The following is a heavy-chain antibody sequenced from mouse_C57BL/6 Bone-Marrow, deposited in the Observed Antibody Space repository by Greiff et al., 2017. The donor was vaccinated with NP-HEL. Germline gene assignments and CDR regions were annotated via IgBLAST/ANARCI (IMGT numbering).Heavy chain of an antibody. J-gene: IGHJ4*01. D-gene: IGHD1-1*01. CDR1: GFTFSDYG. Sequence: DVMLVESGGGLVKPGGSLKLSCAASGFTFSDYGMHWVRQAPEKGLEWVAYISSGSSTIYYADTVKGRFTISRDNAKNTLFLQMTSLRSEDTAMYYCARDDYYGSGAMDYWGQGTSVTVSS. V-gene: IGHV5-17*01. CDR2: ISSGSSTI. CDR3: ARDDYYGSGAMDY.